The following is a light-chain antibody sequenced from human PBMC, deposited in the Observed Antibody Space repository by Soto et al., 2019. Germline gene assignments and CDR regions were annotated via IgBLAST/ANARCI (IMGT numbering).Light chain of an antibody. CDR2: GAS. CDR1: QTVTTK. Sequence: ETVMTQSPATLAVSPGERVTLSCRASQTVTTKLAWYQQKPGQGPRLLIYGASIRATGIPARFSGSGSGTEFTLTISSLQPEDFAVYFCQQYNYWLVYTFGQGTKLEIK. CDR3: QQYNYWLVYT. V-gene: IGKV3-15*01. J-gene: IGKJ2*01.